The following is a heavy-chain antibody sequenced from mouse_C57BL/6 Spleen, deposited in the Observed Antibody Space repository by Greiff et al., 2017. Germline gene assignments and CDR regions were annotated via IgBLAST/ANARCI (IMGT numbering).Heavy chain of an antibody. V-gene: IGHV1-4*01. CDR2: INPSSGYT. J-gene: IGHJ2*01. CDR1: GYTFTSYT. Sequence: VQRVESGAELARPGASVKMSCKASGYTFTSYTMHWVKQRPGQGLEWIGYINPSSGYTKYNQKFKDKATLTADKSSSTAYMQLSSLTSEDSAVYYCARRDGRGYFDYWGQGTTLTVSS. CDR3: ARRDGRGYFDY. D-gene: IGHD2-3*01.